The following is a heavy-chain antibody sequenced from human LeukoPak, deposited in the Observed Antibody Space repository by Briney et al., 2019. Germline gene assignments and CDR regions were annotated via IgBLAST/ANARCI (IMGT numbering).Heavy chain of an antibody. CDR1: GFTFSSYT. D-gene: IGHD3-22*01. V-gene: IGHV3-21*01. CDR2: ISRSSIYK. CDR3: AGANYDSSGYYPLIYY. J-gene: IGHJ4*02. Sequence: KSGGSLRLSCAASGFTFSSYTMTWVRQAPGKGLEWVSSISRSSIYKYYADSLKGRFTISRDNAKNSLYLQMNSLRAEDTAVYYCAGANYDSSGYYPLIYYWGQGTLVTVSS.